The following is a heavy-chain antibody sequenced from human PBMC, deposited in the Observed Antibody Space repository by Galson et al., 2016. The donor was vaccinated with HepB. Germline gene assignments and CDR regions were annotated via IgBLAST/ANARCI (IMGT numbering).Heavy chain of an antibody. D-gene: IGHD5-18*01. Sequence: SETLSLTCTVSGDSISSYFWSWIRQPAGKGLEWIGRIHTAGSTNYNPSLKSRVTMSVDTSKNQFSLKLTSVTAADTAVYYCMYKGVDTAVWSPGTLVTVSS. CDR2: IHTAGST. J-gene: IGHJ4*02. CDR3: MYKGVDTAV. V-gene: IGHV4-4*07. CDR1: GDSISSYF.